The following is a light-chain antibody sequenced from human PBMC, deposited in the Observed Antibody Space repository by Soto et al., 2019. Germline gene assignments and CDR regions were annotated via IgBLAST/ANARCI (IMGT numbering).Light chain of an antibody. V-gene: IGKV3-20*01. Sequence: EIVLTQSPGTLSLSPGERATLSCRASQSVSRRYLAWYQQKPGQAHRLLIYGASSRATGIPDRFSGSGSGTDFTLTISRLEPEDFAVYYCQQYGSSPELTFGPGTNVDIK. CDR1: QSVSRRY. CDR2: GAS. J-gene: IGKJ3*01. CDR3: QQYGSSPELT.